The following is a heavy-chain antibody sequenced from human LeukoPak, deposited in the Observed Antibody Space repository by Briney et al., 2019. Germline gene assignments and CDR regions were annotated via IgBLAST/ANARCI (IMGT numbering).Heavy chain of an antibody. J-gene: IGHJ4*02. Sequence: GGSLRLSCAASGFTFSDYYMSWIRQAPGKGLEWVSYISSSGSTIYYADSVKGRFTISRDNAKKSLYLQMHSLRAEDTAMYHCARIGYSSSSLDYWGQGTLVTVSS. CDR2: ISSSGSTI. V-gene: IGHV3-11*04. D-gene: IGHD6-6*01. CDR1: GFTFSDYY. CDR3: ARIGYSSSSLDY.